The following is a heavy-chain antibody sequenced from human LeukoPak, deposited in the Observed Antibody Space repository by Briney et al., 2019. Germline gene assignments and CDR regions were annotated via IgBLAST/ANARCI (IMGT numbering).Heavy chain of an antibody. CDR3: ARGRGDPLAYSGSQVAFDI. D-gene: IGHD1-26*01. J-gene: IGHJ3*02. CDR1: GFTFSDYY. V-gene: IGHV3-11*04. Sequence: GGSLRLSCAASGFTFSDYYMSWIRQAPGKGLEWVSYISSSGSTIYYADSVKDRFTISRDNAKNSLYLQMNSLRAEDTAVYYCARGRGDPLAYSGSQVAFDIWGQGTMVTVSS. CDR2: ISSSGSTI.